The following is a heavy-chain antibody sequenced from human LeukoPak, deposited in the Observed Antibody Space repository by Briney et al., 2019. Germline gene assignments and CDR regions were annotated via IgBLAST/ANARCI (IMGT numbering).Heavy chain of an antibody. CDR3: ERTIKSGNYYWFDP. J-gene: IGHJ5*02. D-gene: IGHD1-26*01. CDR2: ISYTGST. Sequence: SETLSLTCTVSGGSISNYYWSWIRQPPGEGLEWIGFISYTGSTNYNPSLKSRVTVSVDTSKNQFYLKVTSVTAADTAVYYCERTIKSGNYYWFDPWGQGTLVTVSS. V-gene: IGHV4-59*01. CDR1: GGSISNYY.